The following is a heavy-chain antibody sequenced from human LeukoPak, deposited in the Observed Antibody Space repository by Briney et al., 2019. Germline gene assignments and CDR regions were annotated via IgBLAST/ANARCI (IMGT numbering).Heavy chain of an antibody. CDR1: GGSFSGYY. J-gene: IGHJ4*02. Sequence: SETLSLTCAVYGGSFSGYYWSWIRQHPGKGLEWIGEINHSGSTNYNPSLKSRVTISVDTSKNQFSLKLSSVTAADTAVYYCARGRGDSSSRRRFDYWGQGTLVTVSS. D-gene: IGHD6-13*01. CDR2: INHSGST. V-gene: IGHV4-34*01. CDR3: ARGRGDSSSRRRFDY.